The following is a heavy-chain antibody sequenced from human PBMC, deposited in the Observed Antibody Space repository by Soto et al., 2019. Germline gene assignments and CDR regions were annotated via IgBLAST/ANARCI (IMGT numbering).Heavy chain of an antibody. Sequence: SETLSLTCAVSGGSISSSYWWSWVRQPPGKGLEWIGEIYHSGSANYNPSLKSRVTISGDTSKNQFSLKLSSVTAADTAVYYCARSGGRYWGQGTLVTVSS. CDR3: ARSGGRY. J-gene: IGHJ4*02. V-gene: IGHV4-4*02. D-gene: IGHD2-8*02. CDR2: IYHSGSA. CDR1: GGSISSSYW.